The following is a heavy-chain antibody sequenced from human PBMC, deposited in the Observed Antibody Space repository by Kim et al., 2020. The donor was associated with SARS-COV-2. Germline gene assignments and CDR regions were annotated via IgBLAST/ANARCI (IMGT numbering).Heavy chain of an antibody. CDR1: GFTFDDYA. CDR2: ISWNSGSI. D-gene: IGHD3-22*01. J-gene: IGHJ3*02. Sequence: GGSLRLSCAASGFTFDDYAMHWVRQAPGKGLEWVSGISWNSGSIGYADSVKGRFTISRDNAKNSLYLQMNSLRAEDTALYYCATAADYYYDSSGTGGDAFDIWGQGTMVTVSS. CDR3: ATAADYYYDSSGTGGDAFDI. V-gene: IGHV3-9*01.